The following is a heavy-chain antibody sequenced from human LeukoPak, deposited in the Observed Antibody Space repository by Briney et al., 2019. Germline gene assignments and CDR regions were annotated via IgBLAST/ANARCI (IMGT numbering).Heavy chain of an antibody. J-gene: IGHJ4*02. V-gene: IGHV3-30*02. CDR1: GFIFSISD. CDR3: AKDGDDGIES. Sequence: PGGSLRLSCAASGFIFSISDMHWVRQSPGKGLEWVTFIRYDGGNQYYADSVKGRFTISRDNYKNTLSLQMNSLRVEDMAVYYCAKDGDDGIESWGQGTLVTVSS. CDR2: IRYDGGNQ. D-gene: IGHD7-27*01.